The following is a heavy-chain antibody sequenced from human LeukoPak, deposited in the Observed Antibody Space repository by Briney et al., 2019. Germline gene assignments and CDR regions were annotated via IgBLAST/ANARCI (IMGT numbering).Heavy chain of an antibody. D-gene: IGHD1-26*01. CDR1: GFTFNSYA. V-gene: IGHV3-23*01. CDR3: AKSPLVGATRYFQH. CDR2: FSGSGGST. Sequence: GGSLRLSCAASGFTFNSYAMNWVRQAPGKGLEWVSGFSGSGGSTYYADSVKGRFTISRDNSKNTLYLQMNSLRAEDTAVYYCAKSPLVGATRYFQHWGQGTLVTVSS. J-gene: IGHJ1*01.